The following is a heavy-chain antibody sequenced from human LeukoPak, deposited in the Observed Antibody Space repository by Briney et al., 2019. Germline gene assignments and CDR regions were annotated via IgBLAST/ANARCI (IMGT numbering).Heavy chain of an antibody. CDR1: RFTFSSYA. D-gene: IGHD3-3*01. Sequence: GGSLRLSCVASRFTFSSYAMSWVRQAPGKGLEWVSGISSSGGSNTYYADSVRGRFTISRDNSKNTLYLQMNSLRAEDMAIYYCAKRTFDYDFWSGFDYWGQGTLVTVSS. J-gene: IGHJ4*02. CDR3: AKRTFDYDFWSGFDY. V-gene: IGHV3-23*01. CDR2: ISSSGGSNT.